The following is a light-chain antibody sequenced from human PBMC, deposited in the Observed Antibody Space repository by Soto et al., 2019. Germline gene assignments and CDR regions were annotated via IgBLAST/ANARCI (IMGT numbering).Light chain of an antibody. V-gene: IGLV2-14*01. J-gene: IGLJ1*01. CDR1: SSDIGAYDY. CDR2: EVN. CDR3: FSFTNTSTHV. Sequence: QSALTQPASLSGSPGQSITISCTGTSSDIGAYDYVSWFQQHPGKAPKLMISEVNNRPSGVSNRFSGSKSGNTAYLTISGLQVEDEAEYFCFSFTNTSTHVLGTGTKLTV.